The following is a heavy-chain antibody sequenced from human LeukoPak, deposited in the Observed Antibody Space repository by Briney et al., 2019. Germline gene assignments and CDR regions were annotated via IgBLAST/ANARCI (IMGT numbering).Heavy chain of an antibody. J-gene: IGHJ5*02. Sequence: SETLSLTCVVYGGSFSAYYWSWIRQPPGKGLEWVAEINHSGSTNYSPSLKSRVTISVDTSKNQFSLKLSSVTAADTAVYYCARHGYGDDVGNWFDPWGQGTLVSVS. CDR1: GGSFSAYY. D-gene: IGHD2-2*03. CDR2: INHSGST. V-gene: IGHV4-34*01. CDR3: ARHGYGDDVGNWFDP.